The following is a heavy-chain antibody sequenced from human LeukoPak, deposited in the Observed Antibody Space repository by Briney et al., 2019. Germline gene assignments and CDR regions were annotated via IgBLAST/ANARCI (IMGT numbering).Heavy chain of an antibody. CDR2: VYYTGST. CDR3: ARGAMATTLFFDY. V-gene: IGHV4-59*01. J-gene: IGHJ4*02. CDR1: GGSISNYY. Sequence: PSETLSLTCPVSGGSISNYYYWTWIRQPPGKGLEWIGYVYYTGSTNFNPSLKSRVTMSLDTSRNQFSLKLTSLTAADTAVYYCARGAMATTLFFDYWGQGTLVTVSS. D-gene: IGHD5-24*01.